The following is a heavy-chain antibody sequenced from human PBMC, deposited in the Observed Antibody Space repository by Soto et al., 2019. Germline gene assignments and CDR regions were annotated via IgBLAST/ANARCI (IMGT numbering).Heavy chain of an antibody. Sequence: SDTLSRTSAVYGGSFSGYYWGWIRQPLGEGLEWIGESNHSGSTNYNPSLKSRVTISVDTSKNQFSLKLSSVTAADTAVYYCARRAGVRGVIKYGRDYYYGMDVWGQGTTVTVS. D-gene: IGHD3-10*01. CDR3: ARRAGVRGVIKYGRDYYYGMDV. J-gene: IGHJ6*02. V-gene: IGHV4-34*01. CDR1: GGSFSGYY. CDR2: SNHSGST.